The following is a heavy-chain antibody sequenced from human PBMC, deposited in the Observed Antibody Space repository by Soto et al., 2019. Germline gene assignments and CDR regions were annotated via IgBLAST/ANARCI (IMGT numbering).Heavy chain of an antibody. D-gene: IGHD6-19*01. CDR2: IGTAGDT. CDR3: ARGGIGVAGTGGTWFDS. J-gene: IGHJ5*01. Sequence: EVQLVESGGGLVQPGGSLRLSCAASGFTFSTYDMHWVRQPTGKGLEWVSSIGTAGDTYYAGSVKGRFTISRENARNSLSIRMTSLIAGDTAVYYCARGGIGVAGTGGTWFDSWGQGNLVTVSS. V-gene: IGHV3-13*01. CDR1: GFTFSTYD.